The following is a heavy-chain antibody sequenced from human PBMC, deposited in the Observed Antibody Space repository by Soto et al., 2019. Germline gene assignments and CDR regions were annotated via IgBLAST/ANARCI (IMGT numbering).Heavy chain of an antibody. CDR2: INPSGGST. V-gene: IGHV1-46*01. D-gene: IGHD2-2*01. CDR3: AKGGPIVVVPAANFFDP. Sequence: GASVKVSCKASGYTFTSYYMHWVRQAPGQGLEWMGIINPSGGSTSYAQKFQGRVTMTRDTFTSTVYMELSSLRSEDTAVYYCAKGGPIVVVPAANFFDPWGQGTLVTVSS. J-gene: IGHJ5*02. CDR1: GYTFTSYY.